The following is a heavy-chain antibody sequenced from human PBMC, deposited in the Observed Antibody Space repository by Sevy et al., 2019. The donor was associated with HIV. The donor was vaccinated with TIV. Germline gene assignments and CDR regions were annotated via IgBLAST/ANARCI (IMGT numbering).Heavy chain of an antibody. J-gene: IGHJ3*02. V-gene: IGHV3-21*06. CDR2: SSSSTNYI. Sequence: GGSLRLSFAASGFTFTTYTMNWVRQAPGKGLEGGSSSSSSTNYIYYADSVKGRFTISRDKAKNSLDLQMNSLRAEDTAVYYCARPYGSGSWEAFDIWGQGTMVTVSS. CDR3: ARPYGSGSWEAFDI. D-gene: IGHD3-10*01. CDR1: GFTFTTYT.